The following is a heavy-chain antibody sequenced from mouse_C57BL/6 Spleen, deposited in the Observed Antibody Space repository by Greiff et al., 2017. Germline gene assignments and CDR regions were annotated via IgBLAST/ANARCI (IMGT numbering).Heavy chain of an antibody. Sequence: EVKLQESGGGLVQSGRSLRLSCATSGFTFSDFYMEWVRQAPGKGLEWIAARRNKANDYTTEYSASVKGRFIVSRDTSQSILYLQMNALRAEDTAIYYCARDDWGAMDYWGQGTSVTVSS. D-gene: IGHD4-1*01. J-gene: IGHJ4*01. CDR1: GFTFSDFY. CDR2: RRNKANDYTT. V-gene: IGHV7-1*01. CDR3: ARDDWGAMDY.